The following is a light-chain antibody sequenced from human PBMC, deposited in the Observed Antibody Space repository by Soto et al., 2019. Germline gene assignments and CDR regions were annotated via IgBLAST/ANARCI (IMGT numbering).Light chain of an antibody. Sequence: IVLTQSPGALSLSPGEGATLSCRASQSIKNNFLAWYHQRPGQAPRLLIHAASIRGSGISDRFSGTASGTDFTLTISRLEPDDFGVYYCQQYGTSLTFGGGTRVE. CDR2: AAS. CDR3: QQYGTSLT. CDR1: QSIKNNF. J-gene: IGKJ4*01. V-gene: IGKV3-20*01.